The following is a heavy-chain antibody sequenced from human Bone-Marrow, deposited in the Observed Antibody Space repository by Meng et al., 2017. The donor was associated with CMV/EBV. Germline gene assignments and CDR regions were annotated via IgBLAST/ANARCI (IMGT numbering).Heavy chain of an antibody. CDR1: GGYISSSSYY. Sequence: SETLSLTCTVSGGYISSSSYYWGWSRQPPGKGLEWIGSIYYSGSTYYNPSLKSRVTISVDTSKYQFSLKLSSVTAADTAVYYCSRGVDTAMVKREYYFYYWGQGTLVNVSS. J-gene: IGHJ4*02. CDR2: IYYSGST. V-gene: IGHV4-39*07. D-gene: IGHD5-18*01. CDR3: SRGVDTAMVKREYYFYY.